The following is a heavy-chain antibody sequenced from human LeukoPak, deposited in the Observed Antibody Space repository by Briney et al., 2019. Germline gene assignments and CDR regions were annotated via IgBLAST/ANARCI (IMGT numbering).Heavy chain of an antibody. V-gene: IGHV1-69*05. D-gene: IGHD3-10*01. J-gene: IGHJ5*02. CDR2: IIPIFGIA. CDR1: GGTFSSYA. Sequence: GASVKVSCKASGGTFSSYAISWVRQAPGQGLEWMGGIIPIFGIANYAQKFQGRVTITTDESTSTAYMELSSLRSEDTAVYYCARTHYYGSRPNWFDPWGQGTLVTVSS. CDR3: ARTHYYGSRPNWFDP.